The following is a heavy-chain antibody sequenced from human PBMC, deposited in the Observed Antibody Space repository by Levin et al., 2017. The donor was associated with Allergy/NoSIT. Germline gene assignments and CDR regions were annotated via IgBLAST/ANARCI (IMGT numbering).Heavy chain of an antibody. D-gene: IGHD1-1*01. CDR1: GFAFSKYW. CDR2: INQDGSRR. Sequence: SCAASGFAFSKYWMTWVRQATGKGLEWVANINQDGSRRNYADSVKGRFTISRDNAKNSVFLQMNSLRVEDTGVYYCARDLSPDTTTGKDAFDIWGQGIMVTASS. CDR3: ARDLSPDTTTGKDAFDI. V-gene: IGHV3-7*04. J-gene: IGHJ3*02.